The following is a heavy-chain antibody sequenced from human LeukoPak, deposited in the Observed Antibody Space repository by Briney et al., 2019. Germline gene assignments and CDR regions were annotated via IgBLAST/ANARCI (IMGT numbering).Heavy chain of an antibody. CDR1: GGTFSSYA. CDR2: IIPIFGRA. D-gene: IGHD4-11*01. CDR3: ARMTTTQLDVSAFDI. Sequence: GASVKVSCKASGGTFSSYAISWVRQAPGQGLEWVGGIIPIFGRANYAQKFQGRVTITADESTSTAYMELSSLRSEDTAVYYCARMTTTQLDVSAFDIWGQGTMVTVSS. V-gene: IGHV1-69*13. J-gene: IGHJ3*02.